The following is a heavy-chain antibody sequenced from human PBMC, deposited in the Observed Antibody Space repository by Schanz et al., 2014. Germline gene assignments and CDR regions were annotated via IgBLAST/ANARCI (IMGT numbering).Heavy chain of an antibody. CDR3: TRGGYSYALSAFDI. CDR2: INPSGGST. V-gene: IGHV1-46*01. Sequence: QVHLVQSGAEVKKPGASVKVSCKASGYTFVSYSMHWVRQAPGQGLEWMGIINPSGGSTRYGQKFQGRITVTTDTSTSTVYLELSSLRSDDTALYYCTRGGYSYALSAFDIWGQGTMVTVSS. CDR1: GYTFVSYS. J-gene: IGHJ3*02. D-gene: IGHD5-18*01.